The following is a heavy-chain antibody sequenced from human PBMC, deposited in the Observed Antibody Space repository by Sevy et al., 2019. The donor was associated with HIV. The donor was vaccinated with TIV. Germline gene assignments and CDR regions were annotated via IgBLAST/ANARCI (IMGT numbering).Heavy chain of an antibody. J-gene: IGHJ4*02. D-gene: IGHD3-10*01. V-gene: IGHV3-33*01. CDR3: ASGGYYCASRSQNFDY. CDR1: GFTFSSYG. CDR2: IWNSGTNK. Sequence: GGSLRLSCAASGFTFSSYGMHWVRQAPGKGLEWVARIWNSGTNKYYADSVMGRFTISRDNSKNTLYLQMNSLRAEDMAVYYCASGGYYCASRSQNFDYWGPGTLVTVSS.